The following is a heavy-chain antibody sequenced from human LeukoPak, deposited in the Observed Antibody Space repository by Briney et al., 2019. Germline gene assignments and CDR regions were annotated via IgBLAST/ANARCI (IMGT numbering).Heavy chain of an antibody. D-gene: IGHD2-2*01. V-gene: IGHV4-34*01. CDR2: INHSVST. J-gene: IGHJ3*02. CDR3: ERGLGPDSGVVSAVEAAFDI. CDR1: GGSFSGYY. Sequence: SETLSLTCAVYGGSFSGYYSSWIRQPPGKGLEWIGEINHSVSTNYNPSLKSRVTLSVDESKNQFSLKLSSVTAADTAVYYCERGLGPDSGVVSAVEAAFDIWGQGTMVTVSS.